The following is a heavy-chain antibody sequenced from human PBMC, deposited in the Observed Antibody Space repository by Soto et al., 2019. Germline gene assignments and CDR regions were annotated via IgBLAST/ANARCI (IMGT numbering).Heavy chain of an antibody. V-gene: IGHV1-8*01. CDR3: ERERSAGTGWFDP. D-gene: IGHD6-13*01. J-gene: IGHJ5*02. CDR2: MNPNSGNT. Sequence: QVQLVQSGAEVKKPGASVKVSCKASGYTFTSYDINWVRQATGQGLEWMGWMNPNSGNTGYAQKFQGRVTMTRNTSMSTAYMELRSLRSEDTAVSYCERERSAGTGWFDPWGQGTLVTVSS. CDR1: GYTFTSYD.